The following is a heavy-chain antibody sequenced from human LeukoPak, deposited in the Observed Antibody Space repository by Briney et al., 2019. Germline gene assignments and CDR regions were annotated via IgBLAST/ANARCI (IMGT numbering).Heavy chain of an antibody. CDR3: THISSVPDRFNS. CDR2: IKSQGSGGTI. J-gene: IGHJ4*02. V-gene: IGHV3-15*01. CDR1: GLIFRDAW. Sequence: GGSLRLSCKVSGLIFRDAWVSWVRQAPGKGLEWVGRIKSQGSGGTIDHAAPVKGRFSISRDDSRNTIYLQMNSLKTEDTGIYYRTHISSVPDRFNSWGQGTLVTVSS. D-gene: IGHD2-21*01.